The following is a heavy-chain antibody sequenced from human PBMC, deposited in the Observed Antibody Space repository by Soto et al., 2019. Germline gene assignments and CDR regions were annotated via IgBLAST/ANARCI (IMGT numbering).Heavy chain of an antibody. V-gene: IGHV1-69*13. D-gene: IGHD6-6*01. Sequence: SVKVSCKASGYTFSSYAISWVRQAPGQGLEWMGGIIPIFGTANYAQKFQGRVTITADESTSTAYMELSSLRSEDTAVYYCARPYSSSPGWFDPWGQGTLVTVSS. CDR1: GYTFSSYA. CDR2: IIPIFGTA. CDR3: ARPYSSSPGWFDP. J-gene: IGHJ5*02.